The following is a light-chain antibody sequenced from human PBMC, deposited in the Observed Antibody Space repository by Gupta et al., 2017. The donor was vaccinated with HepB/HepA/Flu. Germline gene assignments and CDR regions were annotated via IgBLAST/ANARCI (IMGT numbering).Light chain of an antibody. CDR1: SSDVGGYNY. CDR2: DVS. J-gene: IGLJ2*01. V-gene: IGLV2-14*03. Sequence: SAMTQPASVSGSPGQSITISCTGTSSDVGGYNYVSWYQQHPGKAPKLMIYDVSNRPAGVANRFSGSKSGNTASLTISVLPAEDEADYYCISYTSSSTLVFGGGTKLTVL. CDR3: ISYTSSSTLV.